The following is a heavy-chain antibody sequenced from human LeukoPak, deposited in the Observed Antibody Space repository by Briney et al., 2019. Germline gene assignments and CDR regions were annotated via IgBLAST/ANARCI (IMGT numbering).Heavy chain of an antibody. Sequence: TGGSLRLSCEVSGEVSGFIFSSRWMHWVRQAPGKGLGWVALVKNDGTTTNYADSVKGRFTASRDNAKNTVYLQMSSLRVEDTAVYFCHPLAYITNWGQGTLVTVSS. CDR2: VKNDGTTT. D-gene: IGHD3-10*01. CDR3: HPLAYITN. CDR1: GEVSGFIFSSRW. J-gene: IGHJ4*02. V-gene: IGHV3-74*01.